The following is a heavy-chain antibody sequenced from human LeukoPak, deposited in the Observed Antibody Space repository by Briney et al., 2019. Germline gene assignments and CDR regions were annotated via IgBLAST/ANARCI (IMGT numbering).Heavy chain of an antibody. CDR2: INHSGST. V-gene: IGHV4-34*01. J-gene: IGHJ6*03. Sequence: KPSETLSLTCAVYGGSFSGYYWSWIRQPPGKGLEWIGEINHSGSTNYNPSLKSRVTISVDTSKNQFSLKLSSVTAADTAVYYCARGGPYGSGSYQNPPPRTYYYYYMDVWGKGTTVTVSS. CDR3: ARGGPYGSGSYQNPPPRTYYYYYMDV. CDR1: GGSFSGYY. D-gene: IGHD3-10*01.